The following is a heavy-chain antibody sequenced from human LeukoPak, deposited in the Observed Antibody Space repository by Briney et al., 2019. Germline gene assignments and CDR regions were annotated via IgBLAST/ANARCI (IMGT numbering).Heavy chain of an antibody. CDR1: GFTVSSNY. V-gene: IGHV3-53*01. Sequence: PVGSLRLSCAASGFTVSSNYMSWVRQAPGKGLEWVSVIYSGGSTYYADSVKGRFTISRDNSKNTLYLQMNSLRAEDTAVYYCARGTVTTPLDYWGQGTLVTVSS. D-gene: IGHD4-17*01. CDR2: IYSGGST. J-gene: IGHJ4*02. CDR3: ARGTVTTPLDY.